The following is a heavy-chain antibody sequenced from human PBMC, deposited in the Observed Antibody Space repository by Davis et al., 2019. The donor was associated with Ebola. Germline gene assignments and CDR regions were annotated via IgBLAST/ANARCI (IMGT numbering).Heavy chain of an antibody. J-gene: IGHJ3*02. Sequence: SETLSLTCAVSGGFVSSGGYSWSWIRQPPGKGLEWIGHYYYTGSTNYNPSLKSRVTISVDTSKNQFSLKLSSVTAADTAVYYCARRGLYYYDSSGYYHGAFDIWGQGTMVTVSS. V-gene: IGHV4-61*08. D-gene: IGHD3-22*01. CDR3: ARRGLYYYDSSGYYHGAFDI. CDR1: GGFVSSGGYS. CDR2: YYYTGST.